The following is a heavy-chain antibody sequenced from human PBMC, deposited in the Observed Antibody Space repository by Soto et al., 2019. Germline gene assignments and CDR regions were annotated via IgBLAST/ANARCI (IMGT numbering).Heavy chain of an antibody. V-gene: IGHV3-66*01. D-gene: IGHD6-13*01. CDR2: IYSNGDT. J-gene: IGHJ6*02. CDR3: ARDPPGIAAAGGG. CDR1: GITVSNNY. Sequence: EVQLVESGGGLVQPGGSLRLSCAASGITVSNNYMNWVRQAPGKGLECVSLIYSNGDTRYAASVKGRFTISRDNSKNTVYLQMNSLRAEDTAVYYCARDPPGIAAAGGGWGPGTTVTVSS.